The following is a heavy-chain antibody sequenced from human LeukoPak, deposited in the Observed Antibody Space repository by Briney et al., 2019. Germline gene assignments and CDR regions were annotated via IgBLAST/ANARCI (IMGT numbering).Heavy chain of an antibody. J-gene: IGHJ5*01. Sequence: GESLKISFKGSGXSFTTYWIGWVRQMPGKGLEWMGIIYPGDSDTRYSPSFQRQVTISADKSLSTAYLQWSSLKASDTAMYYCARRYSGYDYDSWGQGTLVTVSS. CDR2: IYPGDSDT. D-gene: IGHD5-12*01. CDR3: ARRYSGYDYDS. CDR1: GXSFTTYW. V-gene: IGHV5-51*01.